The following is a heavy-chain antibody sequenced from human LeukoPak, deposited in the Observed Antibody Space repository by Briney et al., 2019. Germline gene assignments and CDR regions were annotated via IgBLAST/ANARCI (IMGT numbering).Heavy chain of an antibody. CDR1: GYTFTSYD. CDR2: MNPNSGNT. Sequence: ASVTVSFTASGYTFTSYDINWVRQATGQGLEWMGWMNPNSGNTGYAQKLQGRVTMTTDTSTSTAYMELRSLISDDAAVYYCARGDDYGDYWGLYWGQGTLVTVSS. J-gene: IGHJ4*02. CDR3: ARGDDYGDYWGLY. D-gene: IGHD4-17*01. V-gene: IGHV1-8*01.